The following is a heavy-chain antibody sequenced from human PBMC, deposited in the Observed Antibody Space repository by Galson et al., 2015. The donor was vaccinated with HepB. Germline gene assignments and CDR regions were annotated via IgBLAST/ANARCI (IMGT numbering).Heavy chain of an antibody. J-gene: IGHJ4*02. V-gene: IGHV4-39*01. Sequence: LSLTCTVSGGSVSSSNYYWDWIRQPPGKGLEWIGSIHYSGSTYYTPSLKSRVIISIDTSKNQSSLTVSSVTAADTAVYYCARQGVGDYYFDYWGQGTLVTVSS. CDR2: IHYSGST. D-gene: IGHD4-17*01. CDR3: ARQGVGDYYFDY. CDR1: GGSVSSSNYY.